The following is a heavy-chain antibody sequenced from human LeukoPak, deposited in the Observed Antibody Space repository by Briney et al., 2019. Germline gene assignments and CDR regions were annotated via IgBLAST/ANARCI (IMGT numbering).Heavy chain of an antibody. V-gene: IGHV3-11*04. D-gene: IGHD2-15*01. J-gene: IGHJ4*02. Sequence: GGSLRLSCAASGFTFSDYYMSWIRQAPGKGLEWVSYIRSSGSTIYYADPVKGRFTISRDNAKNSLDLQMNSLRAEDTAVYCCARDPPVVVVAAPGNDYWGQGTLVTVSS. CDR2: IRSSGSTI. CDR1: GFTFSDYY. CDR3: ARDPPVVVVAAPGNDY.